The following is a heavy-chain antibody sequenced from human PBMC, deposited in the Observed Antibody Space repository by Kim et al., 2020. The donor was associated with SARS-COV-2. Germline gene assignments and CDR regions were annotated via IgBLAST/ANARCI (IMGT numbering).Heavy chain of an antibody. D-gene: IGHD3-9*01. CDR1: GYTFTSYY. CDR3: AREGPVVTSYDILTGDYYGRDV. CDR2: INPSGGST. J-gene: IGHJ6*02. V-gene: IGHV1-46*01. Sequence: ASVKVSCKASGYTFTSYYMHWVRQAPGQGLEWMGIINPSGGSTSYAQKFQGRVTMTRDTSTSTVYMELSSLRSEDTAVYYCAREGPVVTSYDILTGDYYGRDVWGQGTTVTVSS.